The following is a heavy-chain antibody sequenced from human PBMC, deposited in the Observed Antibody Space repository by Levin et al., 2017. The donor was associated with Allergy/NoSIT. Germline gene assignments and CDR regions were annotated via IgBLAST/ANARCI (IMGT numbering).Heavy chain of an antibody. V-gene: IGHV1-18*01. J-gene: IGHJ4*02. CDR1: GYTFTSYG. Sequence: ASVKVSCKASGYTFTSYGISWVRQAPGQGLEWMGWISGYNGNTNYAQKLQGRVTMTTETSTSTAYMELRSLRSDDTAVYYCAGSSSGRFDYWGQGTLVTVSS. CDR2: ISGYNGNT. D-gene: IGHD6-19*01. CDR3: AGSSSGRFDY.